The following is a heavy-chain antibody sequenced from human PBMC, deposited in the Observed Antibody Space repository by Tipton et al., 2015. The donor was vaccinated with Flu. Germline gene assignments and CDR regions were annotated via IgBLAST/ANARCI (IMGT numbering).Heavy chain of an antibody. D-gene: IGHD3-16*02. V-gene: IGHV4-59*01. J-gene: IGHJ4*02. CDR3: ARSMRYRFAY. Sequence: TLSLTCTVSGGSISSYYWSWIRQPPGKGLEWIGYIYYSGSTNYSPPLKSRVTISVDTSKNQFSLKLSSVTAADTAVYYCARSMRYRFAYWGQGPLVTVSS. CDR1: GGSISSYY. CDR2: IYYSGST.